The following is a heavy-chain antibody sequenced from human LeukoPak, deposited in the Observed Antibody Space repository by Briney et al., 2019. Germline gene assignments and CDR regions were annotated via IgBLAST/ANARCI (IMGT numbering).Heavy chain of an antibody. V-gene: IGHV4-34*01. CDR2: INHSGST. J-gene: IGHJ3*02. D-gene: IGHD3-22*01. CDR3: ARAWYYYDSSGYPADAFDI. Sequence: SETLSLTCTVSGGSISSYYWSWIRQPPGKGLEWIGEINHSGSTNYNPSLKSRVTISVDTSKNQFSLKLSSVTAADTAVYYCARAWYYYDSSGYPADAFDIWGQGTMVTVSS. CDR1: GGSISSYY.